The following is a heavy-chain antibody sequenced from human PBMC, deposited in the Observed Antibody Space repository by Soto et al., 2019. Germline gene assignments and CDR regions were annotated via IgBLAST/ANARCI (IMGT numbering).Heavy chain of an antibody. D-gene: IGHD1-26*01. Sequence: EVQLVESGGGLVKPGGSLSLSCVTSGFTFSSFSMNWVRQAPGKGLEWVASIISGTDYIYYADSGKDRFTISRDNAKNSLYLQVNSLKAEDTAVYYCARDRSVSFFHDYLGQGTLVTVSA. V-gene: IGHV3-21*01. J-gene: IGHJ4*02. CDR2: IISGTDYI. CDR3: ARDRSVSFFHDY. CDR1: GFTFSSFS.